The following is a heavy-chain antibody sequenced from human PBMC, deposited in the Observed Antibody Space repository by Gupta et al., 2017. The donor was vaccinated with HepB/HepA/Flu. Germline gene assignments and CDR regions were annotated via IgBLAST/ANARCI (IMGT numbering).Heavy chain of an antibody. J-gene: IGHJ4*02. Sequence: LESGGGLVQPEGSLRLSCAASGFTFSSYGMGWVRQAPGRGLEWVADIIGSGGKTHYADFVQGRFTISRDNSKNTLYLQMNSLRADDTAVYYGAKALSSGRVFDCYCRGQGTLGTVSS. CDR3: AKALSSGRVFDCYC. CDR2: IIGSGGKT. CDR1: GFTFSSYG. D-gene: IGHD6-19*01. V-gene: IGHV3-23*01.